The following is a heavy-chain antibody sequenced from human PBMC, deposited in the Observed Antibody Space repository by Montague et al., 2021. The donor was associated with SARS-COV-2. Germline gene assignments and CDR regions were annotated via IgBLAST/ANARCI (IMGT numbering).Heavy chain of an antibody. J-gene: IGHJ3*01. CDR2: TKYTSTRYE. V-gene: IGHV6-1*01. CDR1: GDSVSSNLAA. CDR3: ARDLYWAFDA. Sequence: CAISGDSVSSNLAAWNWIRQSPSRGLEWLGRTKYTSTRYETYAVSVQSRITITADTSKNQFFLHLNSVTPEDTAVYYCARDLYWAFDAWGLGTTVTVSA. D-gene: IGHD2-8*02.